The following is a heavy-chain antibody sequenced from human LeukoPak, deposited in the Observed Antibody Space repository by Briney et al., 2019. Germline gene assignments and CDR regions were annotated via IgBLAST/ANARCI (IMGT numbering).Heavy chain of an antibody. D-gene: IGHD3-22*01. CDR3: AREAPYDYDRSGDYRPFDY. V-gene: IGHV3-74*01. Sequence: GGSLRLSCAASGFTFTNYYMHRVRQVPGKGLVWGSHINTDGSKTTYADSLKGRFTISRANAKNTIYLQMNSLRVEDTAVYYCAREAPYDYDRSGDYRPFDYWGQGTLVTVSS. CDR1: GFTFTNYY. J-gene: IGHJ4*02. CDR2: INTDGSKT.